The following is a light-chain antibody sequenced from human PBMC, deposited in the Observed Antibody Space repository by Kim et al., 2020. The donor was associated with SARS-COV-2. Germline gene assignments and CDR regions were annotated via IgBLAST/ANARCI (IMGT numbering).Light chain of an antibody. CDR3: QVWDSRTVV. CDR1: KLGDKF. Sequence: VSPGQTASITCSGNKLGDKFPCWYQQQSGQSPVLVMYENNKRPAGVPERFSGSNSGNTATLTIGGIQAMDEADYYCQVWDSRTVVFGGGTQLTVL. J-gene: IGLJ3*02. CDR2: ENN. V-gene: IGLV3-1*01.